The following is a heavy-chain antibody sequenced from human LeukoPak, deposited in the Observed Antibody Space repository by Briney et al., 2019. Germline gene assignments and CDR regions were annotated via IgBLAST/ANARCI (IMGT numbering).Heavy chain of an antibody. D-gene: IGHD5-18*01. V-gene: IGHV3-48*01. J-gene: IGHJ3*02. CDR3: ARGRIQLWPTGDAFDI. CDR1: GFTFSSYS. Sequence: GGSLRLSCAASGFTFSSYSMNWVRQAPGKGLEWVSYISSSSSTIYYADSVKGRFTISGDNAKNSLYLQMNSLRAEDTAVYYCARGRIQLWPTGDAFDIWGQGTMVTVSS. CDR2: ISSSSSTI.